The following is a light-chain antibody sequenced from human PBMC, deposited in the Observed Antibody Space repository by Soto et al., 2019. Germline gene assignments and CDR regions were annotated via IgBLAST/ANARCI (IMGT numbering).Light chain of an antibody. J-gene: IGLJ2*01. Sequence: QSVLTQPPSASGSPGQSVTISCTGTSSDVGGYNYVSWHQQHPGKAPKLMIYEVSKRPSGVPDRFSGSKSGNTASLTVSGLQAEDEADYYCSSYAGSNTVVFGGGTKLTVL. CDR1: SSDVGGYNY. V-gene: IGLV2-8*01. CDR2: EVS. CDR3: SSYAGSNTVV.